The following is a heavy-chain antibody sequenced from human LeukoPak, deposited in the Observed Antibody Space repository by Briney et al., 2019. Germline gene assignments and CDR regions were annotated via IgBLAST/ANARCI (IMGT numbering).Heavy chain of an antibody. J-gene: IGHJ4*02. D-gene: IGHD6-13*01. CDR2: ISGSGGST. CDR1: GFTFSSYW. CDR3: AKDLGIAAAGYYFDY. Sequence: GGSLRLSCAASGFTFSSYWMSWVRQAPGKGLEWVSAISGSGGSTYYADSVKGRFTISRDNSKNTLYLQMNSLRAEDTAVYYCAKDLGIAAAGYYFDYWGQGTLVTVSS. V-gene: IGHV3-23*01.